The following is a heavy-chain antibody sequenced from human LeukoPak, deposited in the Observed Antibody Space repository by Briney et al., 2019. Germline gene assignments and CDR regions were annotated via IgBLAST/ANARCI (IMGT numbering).Heavy chain of an antibody. D-gene: IGHD4-23*01. CDR2: FSAYNGNT. CDR3: ARGGRYGGNTGLDY. V-gene: IGHV1-18*01. Sequence: ASVKVSCKASGYSFSSYAINWVRQAPGQGLEWMGWFSAYNGNTDYAQKLQGRVTMATDTSTSTVYMELRSLRSDDTAVYYCARGGRYGGNTGLDYWGQGTLVTVSS. J-gene: IGHJ4*02. CDR1: GYSFSSYA.